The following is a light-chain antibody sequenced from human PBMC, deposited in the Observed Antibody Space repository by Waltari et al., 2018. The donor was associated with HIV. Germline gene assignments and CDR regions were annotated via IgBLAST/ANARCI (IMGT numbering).Light chain of an antibody. Sequence: DIQLTQSPSFLSASVGDRVTISCRASQGISSFLAWYQQKPGKAPKLLIYAASTLQNGVPSRFSGSGSGTEFTLTINSLQPEDFATYCCQQLNTYPPWTFGQGTKVEVK. J-gene: IGKJ1*01. CDR2: AAS. CDR3: QQLNTYPPWT. CDR1: QGISSF. V-gene: IGKV1-9*01.